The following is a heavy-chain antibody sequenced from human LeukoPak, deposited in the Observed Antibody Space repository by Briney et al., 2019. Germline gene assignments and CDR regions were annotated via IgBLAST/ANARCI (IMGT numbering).Heavy chain of an antibody. V-gene: IGHV3-64*01. CDR3: ARGSRKHYVGSGYYQY. D-gene: IGHD3-22*01. CDR1: GFTFSNYA. CDR2: ISSNGDNT. Sequence: GGSLRLSCAASGFTFSNYAMHWVRQAPGKGLEYVSAISSNGDNTYYANSVKGRFTISRDNSKNTLYLQMGSLRAEDMAVYYCARGSRKHYVGSGYYQYWGQGTLVTVSS. J-gene: IGHJ4*02.